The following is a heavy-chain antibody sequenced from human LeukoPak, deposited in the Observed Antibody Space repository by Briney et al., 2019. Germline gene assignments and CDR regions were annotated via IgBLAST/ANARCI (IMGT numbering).Heavy chain of an antibody. CDR3: ARGPYKYDGSGAFDI. J-gene: IGHJ3*02. Sequence: PSETLSLTCTVSGGSISSGSNYWSWIRQPAGKGLEWIGRIYTSGSTNYNPSLKSRVTISVDTSKNQFSLKLTSVTAADTAVYYCARGPYKYDGSGAFDIWGQGTMVTVSS. D-gene: IGHD3-22*01. V-gene: IGHV4-61*02. CDR2: IYTSGST. CDR1: GGSISSGSNY.